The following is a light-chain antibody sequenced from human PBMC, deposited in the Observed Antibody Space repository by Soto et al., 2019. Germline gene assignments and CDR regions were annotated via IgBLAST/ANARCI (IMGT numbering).Light chain of an antibody. Sequence: QSALTQPASVSGSPGQSITISCTGTSSDVGGYNYVSWYQQHPGKAPKLMIYYVSNRPSGVSNRFSGSKSGNAASLTISGLQAEDGADYYCRSYTSSTFYVFGTGTKLTVL. J-gene: IGLJ1*01. CDR3: RSYTSSTFYV. CDR2: YVS. V-gene: IGLV2-14*01. CDR1: SSDVGGYNY.